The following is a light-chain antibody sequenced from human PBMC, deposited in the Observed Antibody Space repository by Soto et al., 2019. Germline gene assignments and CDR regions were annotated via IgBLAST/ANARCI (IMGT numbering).Light chain of an antibody. V-gene: IGLV2-14*01. J-gene: IGLJ1*01. Sequence: QSVLTQPASVSGSPGQSITISCTGTSSDVGNYNYVSWYQQHPGKAPKLMIHDVSNRPSGVSDRFSGSKSGNTASLTISGLQAEDEADYYCSSYTSSSTYVFGTGTQLTVL. CDR3: SSYTSSSTYV. CDR1: SSDVGNYNY. CDR2: DVS.